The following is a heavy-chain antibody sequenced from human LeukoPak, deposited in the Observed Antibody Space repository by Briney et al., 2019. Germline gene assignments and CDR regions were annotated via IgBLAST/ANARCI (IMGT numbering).Heavy chain of an antibody. J-gene: IGHJ4*02. CDR2: INHSGST. Sequence: SETLSLTCAVYGGSFSGYYWSWIRQPPGKGLEWIGEINHSGSTNYNPSLKSRVTTSVDTSKNQFSLKLSSVPAADTAVYYCARGSKVGATTSYYFDYWGQGTLVTVSS. D-gene: IGHD1-26*01. CDR1: GGSFSGYY. V-gene: IGHV4-34*01. CDR3: ARGSKVGATTSYYFDY.